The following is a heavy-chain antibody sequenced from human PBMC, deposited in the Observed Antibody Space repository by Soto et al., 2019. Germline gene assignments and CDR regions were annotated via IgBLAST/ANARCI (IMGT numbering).Heavy chain of an antibody. Sequence: PSETLSLTCTVSGGSISSGGYYWSWIRQHPGKGLEWIGYIYYSGSTYYNPSLKSRVTISVDTSKNQFSLKLSSVTAADTAVYYCARDRVRRTIVATNHHFDCWGQGTLVTVSS. CDR2: IYYSGST. CDR3: ARDRVRRTIVATNHHFDC. CDR1: GGSISSGGYY. V-gene: IGHV4-31*03. J-gene: IGHJ4*02. D-gene: IGHD5-12*01.